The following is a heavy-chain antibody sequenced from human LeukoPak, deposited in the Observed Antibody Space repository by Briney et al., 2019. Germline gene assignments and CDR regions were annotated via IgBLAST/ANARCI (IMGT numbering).Heavy chain of an antibody. Sequence: SETLSLTCAVSGYSISSGYYWGWIRQPPGKGLEWIGSIYHSGSTYYNPSLKSRGTISVDTSKNQFSLKLSSVTAADTAVYYCARGEGALRYFDWSRFDYWGQGTLVTVSS. V-gene: IGHV4-38-2*01. CDR2: IYHSGST. D-gene: IGHD3-9*01. CDR3: ARGEGALRYFDWSRFDY. CDR1: GYSISSGYY. J-gene: IGHJ4*02.